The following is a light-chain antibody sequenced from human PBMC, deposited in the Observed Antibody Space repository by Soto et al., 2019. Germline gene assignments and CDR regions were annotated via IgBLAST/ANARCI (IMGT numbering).Light chain of an antibody. J-gene: IGKJ1*01. CDR3: QQYGSSSWT. CDR1: QSVSTGY. Sequence: EIVLTQSPGTLSLSPGDRATLSCRASQSVSTGYLAWYQQKFGQAPRLLIYGASSRATGIPDRFSGSGSGTDFTLTISRLEPEDFAVYYCQQYGSSSWTFGQGTKVEIK. V-gene: IGKV3-20*01. CDR2: GAS.